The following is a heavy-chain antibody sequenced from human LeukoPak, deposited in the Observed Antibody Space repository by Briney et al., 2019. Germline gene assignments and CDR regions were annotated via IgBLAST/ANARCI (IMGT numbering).Heavy chain of an antibody. CDR1: GDSVSSNSAA. Sequence: NPSQTLSLTCAISGDSVSSNSAAWNWIRQSPSRGLEWLGKTYYRSKWYNDYAVSVKSRITINPDTSKNQFSLQLNSVTPEDTAVYYCARDNSVLLWFGESLALDYWGQGTLVTVSS. CDR3: ARDNSVLLWFGESLALDY. V-gene: IGHV6-1*01. CDR2: TYYRSKWYN. D-gene: IGHD3-10*01. J-gene: IGHJ4*02.